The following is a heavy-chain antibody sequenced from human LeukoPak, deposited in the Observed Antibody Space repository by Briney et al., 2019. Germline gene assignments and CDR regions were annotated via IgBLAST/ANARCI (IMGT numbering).Heavy chain of an antibody. Sequence: GRSLSLSCAASGFTLSTYTMNWVRPAPGKGLEWVSSISSSGSCIYYADSVKGRFTISRDKRKSSLSLQMNSLRAEDTAVYYCASGLQAIWYYWGQGTLATVSS. CDR1: GFTLSTYT. V-gene: IGHV3-21*01. CDR2: ISSSGSCI. J-gene: IGHJ4*02. D-gene: IGHD3-16*01. CDR3: ASGLQAIWYY.